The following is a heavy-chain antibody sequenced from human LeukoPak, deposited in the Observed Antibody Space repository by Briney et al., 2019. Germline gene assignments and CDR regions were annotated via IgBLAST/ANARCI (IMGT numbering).Heavy chain of an antibody. J-gene: IGHJ4*02. D-gene: IGHD6-13*01. Sequence: GGSLRLSCAASGFTFSNAWMSWVPQAPRKGLEWVGRIKSKTDGGTTDYAAPVKGRFTISRDDSKNTLYLQMNSLKTEDTAVYYCTTEFAAAAPFDYWGQGTLVTVSS. CDR1: GFTFSNAW. CDR3: TTEFAAAAPFDY. CDR2: IKSKTDGGTT. V-gene: IGHV3-15*01.